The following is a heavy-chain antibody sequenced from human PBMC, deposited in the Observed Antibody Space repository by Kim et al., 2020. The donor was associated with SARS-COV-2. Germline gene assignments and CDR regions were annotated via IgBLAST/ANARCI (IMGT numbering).Heavy chain of an antibody. CDR1: GFTFSSYS. V-gene: IGHV3-48*02. CDR2: ISSSSSTI. Sequence: GGSLRLSCAASGFTFSSYSMNWVRQAPGKGLEWVSYISSSSSTIYYADSVKGRFTISRDNAKNSLYLQMNSLRDEDTAVYYCARECAAAAGTRWFDPWGQGTLVTVSS. J-gene: IGHJ5*02. CDR3: ARECAAAAGTRWFDP. D-gene: IGHD6-13*01.